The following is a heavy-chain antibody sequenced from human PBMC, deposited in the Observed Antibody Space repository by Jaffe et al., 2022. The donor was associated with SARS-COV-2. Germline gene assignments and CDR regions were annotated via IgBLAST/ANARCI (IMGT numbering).Heavy chain of an antibody. D-gene: IGHD5-12*01. CDR1: GGSISSNEYF. Sequence: QLQESGPGLVKPSETLSLTCTVSGGSISSNEYFWGWIRQPPGKGLEWIGSIYYVGTSDYNPSLKSRLTISVDTSKNHFSLRLRSVTAADTAVYFCARYDIVGENLDHWGQGTLVTVSS. CDR3: ARYDIVGENLDH. J-gene: IGHJ4*02. CDR2: IYYVGTS. V-gene: IGHV4-39*01.